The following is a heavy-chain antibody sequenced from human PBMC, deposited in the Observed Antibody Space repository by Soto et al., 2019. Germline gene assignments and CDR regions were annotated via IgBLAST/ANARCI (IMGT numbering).Heavy chain of an antibody. CDR2: INDDGSST. CDR1: GFTLSMYW. D-gene: IGHD1-1*01. V-gene: IGHV3-74*01. J-gene: IGHJ4*02. CDR3: TRGPRSTSTGTGAF. Sequence: SLRLSCAASGFTLSMYWMHWVRQVQGKGPEWVSRINDDGSSTNYADSVKGRFTISRDNAKNTLYLQMNDLRAEDTAVYYCTRGPRSTSTGTGAFWGQGTLVTVSS.